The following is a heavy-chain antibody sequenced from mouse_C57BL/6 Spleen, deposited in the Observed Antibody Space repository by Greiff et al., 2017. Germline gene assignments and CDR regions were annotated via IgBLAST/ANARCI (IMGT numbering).Heavy chain of an antibody. CDR1: GFTFSSYA. CDR2: ISSGGDYI. CDR3: TREIDSCSPFDY. J-gene: IGHJ2*01. V-gene: IGHV5-9-1*02. D-gene: IGHD1-1*01. Sequence: EVMLVESGEGLVKPGGSLKLSCAASGFTFSSYAMSWVRQTPEKRLEWVAYISSGGDYIYYADTVKGRFTISRDNARNTLYLQMSSLKSEDTAMYYCTREIDSCSPFDYWGQGTTLTVSS.